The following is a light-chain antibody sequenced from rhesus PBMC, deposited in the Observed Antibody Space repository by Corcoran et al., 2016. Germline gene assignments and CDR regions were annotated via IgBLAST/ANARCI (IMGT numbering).Light chain of an antibody. CDR2: GAS. V-gene: IGKV3-24*04. CDR3: QQSSNLYS. J-gene: IGKJ2*01. Sequence: QWERATLSRRASQSVGSYLAWYQQKPGQAPRLLIYGASSRATGIPDRFSGSGSGTDFTLSLSSLEPEDVGVYYCQQSSNLYSFGQGTKVEIK. CDR1: QSVGSY.